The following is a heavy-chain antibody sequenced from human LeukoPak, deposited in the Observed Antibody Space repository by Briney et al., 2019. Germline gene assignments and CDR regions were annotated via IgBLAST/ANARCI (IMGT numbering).Heavy chain of an antibody. Sequence: SETLSLTCTVSGGSINSHHWSWVRQPPGKGLEWIGYVDHTGSTNFNPSLNGRVSISRDTSKNLFSLRLRSVTAADTAVYFCARGRVSSSTWYSTYYYYFYMDVWGKGTTVTVSS. D-gene: IGHD1-1*01. J-gene: IGHJ6*03. CDR1: GGSINSHH. V-gene: IGHV4-59*11. CDR3: ARGRVSSSTWYSTYYYYFYMDV. CDR2: VDHTGST.